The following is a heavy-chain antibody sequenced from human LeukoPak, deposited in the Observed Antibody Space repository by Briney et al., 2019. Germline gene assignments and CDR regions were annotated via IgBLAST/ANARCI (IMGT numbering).Heavy chain of an antibody. Sequence: GGSLRLSCAASGFTFSSYGMHWVRQAPGKGLEGVAFIRYDGSNKYYADSVKGRFTISRDNSKNTLHLQMNSLRAEDTAVYYCARVGAYCSSTSCPLTPEAAAHYYGMDVWGQGTTVTVSS. D-gene: IGHD2-2*01. CDR2: IRYDGSNK. V-gene: IGHV3-30*02. CDR1: GFTFSSYG. J-gene: IGHJ6*02. CDR3: ARVGAYCSSTSCPLTPEAAAHYYGMDV.